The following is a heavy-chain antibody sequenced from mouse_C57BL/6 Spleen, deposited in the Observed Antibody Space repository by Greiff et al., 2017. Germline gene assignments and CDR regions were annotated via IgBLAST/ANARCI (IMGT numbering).Heavy chain of an antibody. D-gene: IGHD2-5*01. CDR2: ILPGSGST. CDR1: GYTFTGYW. V-gene: IGHV1-9*01. Sequence: QVQLQQSGAELMKPGASVKLSCKATGYTFTGYWIEWVKQRPGHGLEWIGEILPGSGSTNYNEKFKGKATFTADTSSNTAYMQLSSLTTEDSAIYYWATPSAYYSNYGFAYWGQGTLVTVSA. J-gene: IGHJ3*01. CDR3: ATPSAYYSNYGFAY.